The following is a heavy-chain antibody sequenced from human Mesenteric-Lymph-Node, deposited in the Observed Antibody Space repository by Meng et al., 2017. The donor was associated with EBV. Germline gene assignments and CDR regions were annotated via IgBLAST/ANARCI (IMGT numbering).Heavy chain of an antibody. Sequence: QVQLVQSGAEVKKPGASAKVSCKTSGYTFTNYGINWVRQAPGQGLEWMGWISPYNGNTQYVQKFQGRVTMTTDTSTNTAYMELRSLRSDDTAVYYCARGDDFGDYPAHWGQGTLVTVSS. V-gene: IGHV1-18*01. D-gene: IGHD4-17*01. CDR2: ISPYNGNT. CDR1: GYTFTNYG. J-gene: IGHJ1*01. CDR3: ARGDDFGDYPAH.